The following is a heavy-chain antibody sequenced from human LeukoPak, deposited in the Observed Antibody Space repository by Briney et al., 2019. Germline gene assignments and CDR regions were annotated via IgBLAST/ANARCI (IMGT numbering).Heavy chain of an antibody. V-gene: IGHV3-48*01. D-gene: IGHD5-12*01. CDR2: TSGSSGSTI. Sequence: GGSLRLSCKASGFTFSRYGMNWVRQAPGRGLEWLSYTSGSSGSTIYYAQSMRGRFTISRDDAKNTLYLQMNSLRADDTAVYFCARDKVQWLRYSYFDYWGQGVLVTVSS. CDR1: GFTFSRYG. J-gene: IGHJ4*02. CDR3: ARDKVQWLRYSYFDY.